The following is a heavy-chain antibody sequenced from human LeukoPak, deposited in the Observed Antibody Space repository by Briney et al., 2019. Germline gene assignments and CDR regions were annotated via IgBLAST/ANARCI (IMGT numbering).Heavy chain of an antibody. Sequence: ASVKVSCKASGYTFTSYGISWVRQAPGQGLEYMGWINPNGDGTKYAQKFQGRVTMTRDSSISTDYMELSRLTSDDTAVYYCAREPSNSGAFDYWGQGTLVTASS. D-gene: IGHD3-10*01. CDR2: INPNGDGT. CDR1: GYTFTSYG. J-gene: IGHJ4*02. CDR3: AREPSNSGAFDY. V-gene: IGHV1-2*02.